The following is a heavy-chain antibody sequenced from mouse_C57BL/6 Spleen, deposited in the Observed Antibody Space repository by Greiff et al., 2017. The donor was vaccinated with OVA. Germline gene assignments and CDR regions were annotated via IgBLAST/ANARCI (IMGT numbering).Heavy chain of an antibody. CDR1: GYSFTGYY. J-gene: IGHJ3*01. V-gene: IGHV1-42*01. Sequence: VQLQQSGPELVKPGASVKISCKASGYSFTGYYMNWVKQSPEKSLEWIGEINPSTGGTTYNQKFKAKATLTVDKSSSTAYMQLKSLTSEDSAVYYCARGVITTDAWFAYWGKGTLVTVSA. CDR3: ARGVITTDAWFAY. D-gene: IGHD1-1*01. CDR2: INPSTGGT.